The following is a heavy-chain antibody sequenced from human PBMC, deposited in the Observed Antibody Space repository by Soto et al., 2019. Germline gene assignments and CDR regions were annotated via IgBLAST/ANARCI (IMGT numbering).Heavy chain of an antibody. V-gene: IGHV4-31*03. J-gene: IGHJ4*02. CDR2: IYYSGST. CDR3: ARVNWNYFDY. Sequence: PSETMFLTCTVSGGTISSGGYYWSWIRQHPGKSLEWIGYIYYSGSTYYNPSLKSRVTISVDTSKNQISLKLSSVTAADTAVYYCARVNWNYFDYWGQGTLVTVLL. CDR1: GGTISSGGYY. D-gene: IGHD1-20*01.